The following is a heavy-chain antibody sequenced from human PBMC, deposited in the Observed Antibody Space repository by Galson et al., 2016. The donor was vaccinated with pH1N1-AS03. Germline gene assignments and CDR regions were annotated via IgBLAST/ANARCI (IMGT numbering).Heavy chain of an antibody. J-gene: IGHJ5*01. D-gene: IGHD3-10*01. Sequence: SVKVSCKASGDTFSNYTFNWLRQAPGQGLEWMGRIIPILGITNYAQRFQDRVTITADKSTSSAYMELSSLRSEDTAMYFCATGDLGSYCFGPWGQGTLVTVSS. CDR1: GDTFSNYT. V-gene: IGHV1-69*02. CDR2: IIPILGIT. CDR3: ATGDLGSYCFGP.